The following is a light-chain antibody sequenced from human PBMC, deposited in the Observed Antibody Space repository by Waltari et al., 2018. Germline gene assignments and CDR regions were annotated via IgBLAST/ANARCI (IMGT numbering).Light chain of an antibody. Sequence: EIVMTQSPATLSVSPGERATLSCRASQSVGSDLAWYQQKPGQDPSLLIYGASTRVTGVPARFSGSGSGTEFTLTISSLQSEDFAVYYCQQYNKWPPYTFGQGTKLEIK. V-gene: IGKV3-15*01. J-gene: IGKJ2*01. CDR2: GAS. CDR3: QQYNKWPPYT. CDR1: QSVGSD.